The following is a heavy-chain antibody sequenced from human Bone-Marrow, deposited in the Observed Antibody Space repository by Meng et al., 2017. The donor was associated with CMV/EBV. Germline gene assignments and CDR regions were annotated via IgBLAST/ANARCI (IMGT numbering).Heavy chain of an antibody. Sequence: GESLKISCAASGFTFSDFAIHWVRQAPGKGLEWLAVMSYDGNNKYFADSVKGRFTISRDNSKNTLYLQVNSLRVEDKAVYYCAREGKDGYNWGYFDYRGQGTLVTVSS. CDR1: GFTFSDFA. J-gene: IGHJ4*02. V-gene: IGHV3-30-3*01. CDR2: MSYDGNNK. D-gene: IGHD5-24*01. CDR3: AREGKDGYNWGYFDY.